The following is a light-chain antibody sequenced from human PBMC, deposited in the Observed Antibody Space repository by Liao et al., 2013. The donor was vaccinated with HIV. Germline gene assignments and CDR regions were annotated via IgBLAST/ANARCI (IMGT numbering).Light chain of an antibody. CDR2: QDT. V-gene: IGLV3-1*01. CDR1: NLGDKY. CDR3: QAWDGGTGV. Sequence: SYELTQPPSVSVSPGQAASITCSGDNLGDKYASWYRQRPGQPPVLVIYQDTKRPSGIPERFSASNSGNTATLTIRGTQAMDEGDYFCQAWDGGTGVFGGGTKLTV. J-gene: IGLJ3*02.